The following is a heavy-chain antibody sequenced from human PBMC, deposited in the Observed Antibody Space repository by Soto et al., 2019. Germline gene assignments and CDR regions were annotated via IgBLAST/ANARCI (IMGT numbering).Heavy chain of an antibody. CDR2: VYNSGST. CDR1: GFTFSSYW. D-gene: IGHD6-13*01. J-gene: IGHJ4*02. CDR3: ARYRREAVAGYTLDN. Sequence: PGGSLRLSCAASGFTFSSYWMTWIRQPPGKGLEWIGYVYNSGSTNYNPSLKSRVTISEDTSKSQFSLKVNSMTAADTAVYYCARYRREAVAGYTLDNWGQGILVTVSS. V-gene: IGHV4-59*01.